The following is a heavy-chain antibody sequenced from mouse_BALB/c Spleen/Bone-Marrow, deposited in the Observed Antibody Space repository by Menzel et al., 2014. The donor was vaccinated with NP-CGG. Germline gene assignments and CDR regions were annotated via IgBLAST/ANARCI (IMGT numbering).Heavy chain of an antibody. Sequence: EVQLIESGGGLVQPGGSLKLSCAASGFDFSRYWMSWVRQAPGKGLEWIGEINPDSNTINYKPSLKDKFIISRDNAKNTLDLQMSKVRSEDTALYYSTRLGYYGGFAYWGQGTPVTVSA. D-gene: IGHD2-3*01. CDR2: INPDSNTI. CDR1: GFDFSRYW. V-gene: IGHV4-1*02. J-gene: IGHJ3*01. CDR3: TRLGYYGGFAY.